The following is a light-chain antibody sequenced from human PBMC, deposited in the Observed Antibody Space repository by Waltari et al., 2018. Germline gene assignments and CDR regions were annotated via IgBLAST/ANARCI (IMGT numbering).Light chain of an antibody. CDR1: QSVSSN. V-gene: IGKV3-15*01. J-gene: IGKJ1*01. Sequence: ETVMTQSPATLSVSPGERATLSCRASQSVSSNLAWYQQKRGQAPRLLIHGASTRATGIPARFSGSGSGTEFTLTISSLQSEDFAVYYCQQYNNWPLTFGQGTKVEIK. CDR3: QQYNNWPLT. CDR2: GAS.